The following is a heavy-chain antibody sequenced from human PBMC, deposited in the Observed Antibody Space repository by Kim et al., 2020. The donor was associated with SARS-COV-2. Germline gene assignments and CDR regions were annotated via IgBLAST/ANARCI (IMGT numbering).Heavy chain of an antibody. J-gene: IGHJ5*02. CDR1: GGSISSSSYY. V-gene: IGHV4-39*01. CDR3: ARRSGYYDRYNWFDP. D-gene: IGHD3-22*01. CDR2: IYYSGST. Sequence: SETLSLTCTVSGGSISSSSYYWGWIRQPPGKGLEWIGSIYYSGSTYYNPSLKSRVTISVDTSKNQFSLKLSSVTAADTAVYYCARRSGYYDRYNWFDPWG.